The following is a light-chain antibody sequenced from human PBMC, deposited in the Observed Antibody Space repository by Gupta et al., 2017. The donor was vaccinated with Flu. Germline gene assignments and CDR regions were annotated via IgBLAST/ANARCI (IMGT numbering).Light chain of an antibody. Sequence: RLNITRSGRTANIGRNHGCWYQQIPGQAPELLWYSKKHRPSGVPDRFAGSTSGNSASLAITGVRSEDEAEYYCEARDDSFSALVFGGGTKLTVL. J-gene: IGLJ3*02. CDR2: SKK. V-gene: IGLV1-47*02. CDR1: TANIGRNH. CDR3: EARDDSFSALV.